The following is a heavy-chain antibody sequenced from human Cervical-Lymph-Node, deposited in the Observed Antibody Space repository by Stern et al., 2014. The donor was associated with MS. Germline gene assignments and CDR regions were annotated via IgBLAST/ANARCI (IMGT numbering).Heavy chain of an antibody. CDR1: GFTFSSYS. CDR3: ASTAYSNSHSGWWPYDAFDI. V-gene: IGHV3-21*02. Sequence: EVQLVASGGGLVKPGGSLRLSCAASGFTFSSYSMNWVRQAPGKGLEWVSSISSSSSYIYYADSVKGRFTISRDNAKNSLYLQMNSLRAEDTAVYYCASTAYSNSHSGWWPYDAFDIWGQGTMVTVSS. D-gene: IGHD6-19*01. J-gene: IGHJ3*02. CDR2: ISSSSSYI.